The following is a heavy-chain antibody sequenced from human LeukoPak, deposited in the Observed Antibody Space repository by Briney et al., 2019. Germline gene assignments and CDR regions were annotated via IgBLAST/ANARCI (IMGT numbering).Heavy chain of an antibody. D-gene: IGHD6-19*01. CDR2: IRAYTGDA. Sequence: GASVKVSCMASGYTFTSYVIAWVRQAPGQGLEWMGWIRAYTGDAKYAQKIQGRVTLTTDTSTSTAYMELRSLTSDDTAVYYCARDSLPGHTAGWSVESWGQGSLVTVSS. V-gene: IGHV1-18*01. CDR1: GYTFTSYV. J-gene: IGHJ5*02. CDR3: ARDSLPGHTAGWSVES.